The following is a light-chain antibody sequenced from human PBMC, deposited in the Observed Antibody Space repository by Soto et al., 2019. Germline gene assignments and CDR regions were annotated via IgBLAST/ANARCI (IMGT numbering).Light chain of an antibody. CDR1: DSIDRY. V-gene: IGKV1-39*01. CDR3: QRTYNAPFT. CDR2: AAS. Sequence: DIQMTQSPSSLSAFVGDTVTINCRATDSIDRYLNWYQQKPGQAPWVLITAASTLESGVPSRFSGSGSGTDFTLTINNLQPEDFATYYCQRTYNAPFTFGPGTKVSIK. J-gene: IGKJ3*01.